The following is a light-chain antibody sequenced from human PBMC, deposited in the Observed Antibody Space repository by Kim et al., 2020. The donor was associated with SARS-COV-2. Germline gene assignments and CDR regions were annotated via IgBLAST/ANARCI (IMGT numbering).Light chain of an antibody. CDR1: SGYSNYK. J-gene: IGLJ1*01. V-gene: IGLV9-49*01. CDR2: VGTGGIVG. Sequence: TCTLSSGYSNYKVDWYQQRPGKGPRFVMRVGTGGIVGSKGDGIPDRFSVLGSGLNRYLTIKNIQEEDESDYHCGADHGSGSNFVYVFGTGTQLTVL. CDR3: GADHGSGSNFVYV.